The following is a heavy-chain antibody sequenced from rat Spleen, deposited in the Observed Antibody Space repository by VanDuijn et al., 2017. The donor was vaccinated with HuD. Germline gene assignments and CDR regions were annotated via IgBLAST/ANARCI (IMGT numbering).Heavy chain of an antibody. J-gene: IGHJ1*01. CDR2: ISTGGGNT. CDR1: GFTFSNDG. D-gene: IGHD1-9*01. CDR3: TRDGAYTYYGYRGYFDF. V-gene: IGHV5S13*01. Sequence: EVQLMESGGGLVQPGESLKLSCAASGFTFSNDGMAWVRQTPTKGLEWVATISTGGGNTHYRDSVKGRFTISRDNAQNTLYLQMNSLRSEDTATYSCTRDGAYTYYGYRGYFDFWGPGTMVTVSS.